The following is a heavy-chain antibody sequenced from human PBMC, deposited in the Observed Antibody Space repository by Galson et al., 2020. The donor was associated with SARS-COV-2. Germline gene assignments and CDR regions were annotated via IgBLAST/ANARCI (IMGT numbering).Heavy chain of an antibody. CDR3: ARDYSSSYPYSWFDP. Sequence: SETLSLTCTVSGGSISSGSYYWSWIRQPAGKGLEWIGRIYTSGSTNYNPSLKSRVTISVDTSKNQFSLKLSSVTAADTAVYYCARDYSSSYPYSWFDPWGQGTLVTVSS. CDR2: IYTSGST. J-gene: IGHJ5*02. V-gene: IGHV4-61*02. CDR1: GGSISSGSYY. D-gene: IGHD6-13*01.